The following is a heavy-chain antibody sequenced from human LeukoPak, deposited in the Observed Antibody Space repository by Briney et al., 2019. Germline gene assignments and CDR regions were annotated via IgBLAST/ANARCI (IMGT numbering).Heavy chain of an antibody. D-gene: IGHD6-13*01. J-gene: IGHJ6*02. CDR1: GFTFSSYG. CDR3: AKESRGSSWILPYYYYGMDV. V-gene: IGHV3-30*02. Sequence: GGSLRLSCAASGFTFSSYGMHWVRQAPGKGLEWVAFIRYDGSNKYYADSVKGRFTISRDNSKNTLYLQMNSLRAEDTAVYYCAKESRGSSWILPYYYYGMDVWGQGTTVTVSS. CDR2: IRYDGSNK.